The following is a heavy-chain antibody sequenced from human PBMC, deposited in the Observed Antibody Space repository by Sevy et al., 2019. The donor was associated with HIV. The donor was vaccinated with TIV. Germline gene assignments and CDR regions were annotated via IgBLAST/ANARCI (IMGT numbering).Heavy chain of an antibody. CDR3: ARARRVTTVYYYYGMDV. CDR1: GCSFTDYY. D-gene: IGHD5-18*01. Sequence: ASVKVSCKASGCSFTDYYMHWVRQAPGQGLEWMAWINPKNDVTNYAQKFQGRVTMTRDTSTSTAYMELTRLRSDDTAVYYCARARRVTTVYYYYGMDVWGHGTTVTVSS. J-gene: IGHJ6*02. CDR2: INPKNDVT. V-gene: IGHV1-2*02.